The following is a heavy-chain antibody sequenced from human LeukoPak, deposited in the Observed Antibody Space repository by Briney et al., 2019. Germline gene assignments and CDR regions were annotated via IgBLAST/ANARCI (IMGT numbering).Heavy chain of an antibody. CDR1: GGSIGSYY. Sequence: SETLSLTCAVSGGSIGSYYWSWVRQPAGEGLEWIGRIYTSGSTNYKPSLKSRVTMSVDTSKNQFSLKPTSVTAADTAVYYCARDGVENSSWYPLDSWGPGTLVTVSS. CDR3: ARDGVENSSWYPLDS. V-gene: IGHV4-4*07. CDR2: IYTSGST. D-gene: IGHD6-13*01. J-gene: IGHJ4*02.